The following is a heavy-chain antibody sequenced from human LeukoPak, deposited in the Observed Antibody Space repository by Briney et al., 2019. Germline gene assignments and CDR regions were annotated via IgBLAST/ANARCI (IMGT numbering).Heavy chain of an antibody. CDR2: IRNDGSFK. J-gene: IGHJ4*02. CDR3: SPEGSYAPPFAS. D-gene: IGHD2-2*01. V-gene: IGHV3-30*02. CDR1: GFTFNTYG. Sequence: GGSLRLSCAASGFTFNTYGLHWVRQAPGKGLEWVAFIRNDGSFKYYADSVKGRFTISRDNAKSSLYLQMNSLRVEDTAVYFCSPEGSYAPPFASWARGPLVTVPS.